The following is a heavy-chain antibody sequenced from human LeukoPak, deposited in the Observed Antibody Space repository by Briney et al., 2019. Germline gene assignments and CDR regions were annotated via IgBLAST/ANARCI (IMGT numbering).Heavy chain of an antibody. V-gene: IGHV3-23*01. CDR2: IRGDGGET. D-gene: IGHD5-24*01. Sequence: PGGSLRLSCAASGCTFSSNAMSWVRHAQGPGMERVSGIRGDGGETFYADSVRGRFSISRDNSKNTLYLQMSGLRTEDTAIYFCAKRVRDGYNTPIDYWGQGTLVTVSS. J-gene: IGHJ4*02. CDR3: AKRVRDGYNTPIDY. CDR1: GCTFSSNA.